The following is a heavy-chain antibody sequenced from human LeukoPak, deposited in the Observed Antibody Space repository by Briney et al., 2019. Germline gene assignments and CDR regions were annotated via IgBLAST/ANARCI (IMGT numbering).Heavy chain of an antibody. CDR2: INHSGST. D-gene: IGHD4-17*01. Sequence: SETLSLTCAVYGGSFSGYYWSWIRQPPGKGLEWIGEINHSGSTNYNPSLKSRVTISVDTSKNQFSLKLSSVTAADTAVYYCARVADHYGDQQGAFDIWGQGTMVTVSS. CDR3: ARVADHYGDQQGAFDI. J-gene: IGHJ3*02. V-gene: IGHV4-34*01. CDR1: GGSFSGYY.